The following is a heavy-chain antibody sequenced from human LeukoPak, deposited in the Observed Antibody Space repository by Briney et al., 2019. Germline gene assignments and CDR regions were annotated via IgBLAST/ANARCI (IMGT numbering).Heavy chain of an antibody. Sequence: ASVKVSCKASGYTFTSYGISWVRQAPGQGLEWMGWISAYNGSTNYAQKLQGRVTMTTDTSTSTAYMELRSLRSDDTAVYYCARDGTYYYDSSGYPGPFQHWGQGTLVTVSS. J-gene: IGHJ1*01. CDR2: ISAYNGST. CDR3: ARDGTYYYDSSGYPGPFQH. V-gene: IGHV1-18*01. CDR1: GYTFTSYG. D-gene: IGHD3-22*01.